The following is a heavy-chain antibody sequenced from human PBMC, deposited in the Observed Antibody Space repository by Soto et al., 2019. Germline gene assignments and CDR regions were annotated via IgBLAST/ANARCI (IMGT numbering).Heavy chain of an antibody. CDR3: ARGAYHVSSSDGGWFDP. CDR2: IYPGDSET. CDR1: GYSFTSYW. J-gene: IGHJ5*02. D-gene: IGHD6-6*01. Sequence: ESLESSCEGSGYSFTSYWIGWERQMPGQGLEWMGIIYPGDSETRYSPSFQGQVTMSADKSISTAYLQWSSLKASDTAMYYCARGAYHVSSSDGGWFDPWGQGTLVTVSS. V-gene: IGHV5-51*01.